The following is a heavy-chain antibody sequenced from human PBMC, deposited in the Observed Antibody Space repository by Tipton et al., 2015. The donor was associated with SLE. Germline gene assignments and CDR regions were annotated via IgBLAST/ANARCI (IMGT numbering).Heavy chain of an antibody. D-gene: IGHD1-14*01. CDR3: ARDTGVETFLFDY. CDR1: GFTFSSYA. Sequence: SLRLSCAASGFTFSSYAMHWVRQAPGKGLEWVTVISYDGSNKYYADSVKGRFTISRDNSKNTLYLQMNSLRAEDTAVYYCARDTGVETFLFDYWGQGTLVTVSS. J-gene: IGHJ4*02. CDR2: ISYDGSNK. V-gene: IGHV3-30-3*01.